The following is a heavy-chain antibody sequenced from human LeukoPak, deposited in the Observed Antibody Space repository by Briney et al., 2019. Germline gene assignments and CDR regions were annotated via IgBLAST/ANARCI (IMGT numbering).Heavy chain of an antibody. D-gene: IGHD6-13*01. CDR1: GGSFSGYY. Sequence: SETLSLTCAVYGGSFSGYYWSWIRQPPGKGLEWIGEINHSGSTNYNPSLKSRVTISVDTSKNQFSLKLSSVTAADTAVYYCARHVYSSSWYIYYYGMDVWGQGTTVTVSS. J-gene: IGHJ6*02. V-gene: IGHV4-34*01. CDR2: INHSGST. CDR3: ARHVYSSSWYIYYYGMDV.